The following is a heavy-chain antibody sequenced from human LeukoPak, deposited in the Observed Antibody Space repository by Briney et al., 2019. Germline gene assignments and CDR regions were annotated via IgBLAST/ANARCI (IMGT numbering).Heavy chain of an antibody. CDR3: ARGALKWELPPIRARKSYYFDY. CDR2: IYHSGST. V-gene: IGHV4-39*02. Sequence: SETLSLTCTVSGGSISSSSYYWGWIRQPPGKGLEWIGSIYHSGSTYYNPSLKSRVTISVDTSKNHFSLKLSSVTAADTAVYYCARGALKWELPPIRARKSYYFDYWGQGTLVTVSS. J-gene: IGHJ4*02. D-gene: IGHD1-26*01. CDR1: GGSISSSSYY.